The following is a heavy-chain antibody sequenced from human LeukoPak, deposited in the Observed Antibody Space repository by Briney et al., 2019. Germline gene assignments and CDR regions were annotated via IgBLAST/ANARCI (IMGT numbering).Heavy chain of an antibody. D-gene: IGHD4-17*01. CDR3: AKDYGPLSSY. V-gene: IGHV3-7*03. CDR2: IKQDATEK. J-gene: IGHJ4*02. Sequence: GGSLRLSCADSGFTFSSYWMTWVRQAPGKGLEWVANIKQDATEKYYVDSVKGRFTISRDNSKNTLYLQMNSLRAEDTALYYCAKDYGPLSSYWGQGTLVTVSS. CDR1: GFTFSSYW.